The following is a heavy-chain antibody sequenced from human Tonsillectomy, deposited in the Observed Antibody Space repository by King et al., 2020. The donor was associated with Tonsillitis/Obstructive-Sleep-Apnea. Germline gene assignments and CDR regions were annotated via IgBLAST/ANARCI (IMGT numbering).Heavy chain of an antibody. CDR1: GFTFSSDG. Sequence: VQLVESGGGVVQPGRSLRLSCAASGFTFSSDGIHWVRQAPGKGLEWVAVTWYDGSNKYYADSVKGRFAISRDTSKNTLYLQMNSLRAEDTAVYYCARDGFNAFDNWGQGTMVTVSS. CDR3: ARDGFNAFDN. J-gene: IGHJ3*02. CDR2: TWYDGSNK. V-gene: IGHV3-33*01.